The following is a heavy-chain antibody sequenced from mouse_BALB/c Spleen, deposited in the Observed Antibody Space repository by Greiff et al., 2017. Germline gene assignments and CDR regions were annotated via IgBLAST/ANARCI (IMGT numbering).Heavy chain of an antibody. CDR3: ARGGYGYSGFAD. V-gene: IGHV1-9*01. D-gene: IGHD1-2*01. CDR1: GYTFSSYW. Sequence: QVQLQQSGAELMKPGASVKISCKATGYTFSSYWLEWVKQRPGHGLEWIGEILPGSGSTNYNEKFKGKATFTADTSSNTAYMQLSSLTSEDSAVYYSARGGYGYSGFADWGKGTLVTGSA. CDR2: ILPGSGST. J-gene: IGHJ3*01.